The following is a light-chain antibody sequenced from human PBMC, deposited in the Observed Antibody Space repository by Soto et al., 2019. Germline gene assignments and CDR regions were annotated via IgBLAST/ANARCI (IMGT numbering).Light chain of an antibody. CDR1: QSISSW. CDR2: DAS. CDR3: QQYNSYST. Sequence: DLQMTQSPSTLSASVGDRVTITCRASQSISSWLAWYQQKPGKAPKLLIYDASSLESGVPSRFSGSESGTEFTLTISSLQPDDFATYYCQQYNSYSTFGHGTKVEIK. J-gene: IGKJ1*01. V-gene: IGKV1-5*01.